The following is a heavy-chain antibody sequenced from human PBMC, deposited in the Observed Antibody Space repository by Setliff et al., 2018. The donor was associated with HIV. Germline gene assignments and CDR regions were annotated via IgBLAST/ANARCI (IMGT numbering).Heavy chain of an antibody. V-gene: IGHV3-7*01. CDR2: IKQDGSDK. Sequence: GALRLSCVVSGFSFEKFWMSWVRQTPGKGLEWVANIKQDGSDKFYVGSVRGRFAVSRDNAKNSLFLQMNSLRVEDTAVYYCASAKGLNYWGQGAQVTVSS. CDR1: GFSFEKFW. J-gene: IGHJ4*02. CDR3: ASAKGLNY.